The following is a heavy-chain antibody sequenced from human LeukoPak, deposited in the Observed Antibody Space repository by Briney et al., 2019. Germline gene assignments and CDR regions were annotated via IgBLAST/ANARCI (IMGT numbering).Heavy chain of an antibody. V-gene: IGHV1-69*13. CDR1: VDTFTRYT. CDR3: AREGITMVRGVIIRPGIDY. J-gene: IGHJ4*02. Sequence: GASEKVSCKASVDTFTRYTVTWGRLAPGQGLEWMGGIIPAFGIPNYAHKFQGRVTITADEISSTAYMGLSRLRSDDTAVYYCAREGITMVRGVIIRPGIDYWGQGTLVTVSS. D-gene: IGHD3-10*01. CDR2: IIPAFGIP.